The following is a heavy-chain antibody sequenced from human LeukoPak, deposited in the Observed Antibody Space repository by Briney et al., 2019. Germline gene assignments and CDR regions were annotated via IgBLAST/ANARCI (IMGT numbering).Heavy chain of an antibody. CDR3: ARPSYDGSGSYYPFDY. D-gene: IGHD3-10*01. V-gene: IGHV3-33*01. CDR2: IWYDGSSE. CDR1: GFTFSRYG. Sequence: QPGGSLRLSCAASGFTFSRYGMDWVRQAPGKGLEWVAVIWYDGSSEYYADSVKGRATISRDNSKNIVYLQLNSLRADDTAVYYCARPSYDGSGSYYPFDYWGQGTLVTVSS. J-gene: IGHJ4*02.